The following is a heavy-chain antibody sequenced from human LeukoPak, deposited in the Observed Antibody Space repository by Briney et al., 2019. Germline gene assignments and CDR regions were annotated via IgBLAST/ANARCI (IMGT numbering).Heavy chain of an antibody. CDR1: GGSISSYY. Sequence: SESLSLTCTVSGGSISSYYWSWVRQSPGKGLEWIGYIFTSGWTDYNPSLKSRVTMSVDTSKNQLSMELRFLTAADTAVYYCATSHDVKTAPYDLWGQGTLVTVSS. D-gene: IGHD2-21*01. J-gene: IGHJ5*02. CDR3: ATSHDVKTAPYDL. CDR2: IFTSGWT. V-gene: IGHV4-4*09.